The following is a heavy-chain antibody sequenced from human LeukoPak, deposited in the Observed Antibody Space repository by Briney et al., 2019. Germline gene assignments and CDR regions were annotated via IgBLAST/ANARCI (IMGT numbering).Heavy chain of an antibody. CDR1: GFTFSSYS. D-gene: IGHD3-10*02. J-gene: IGHJ6*04. V-gene: IGHV3-48*04. CDR2: ISSSIRTT. CDR3: AELGITMIGGV. Sequence: PGGSLRLSCAASGFTFSSYSMNWVRQAPGKGLEWISYISSSIRTTYYADSVKGRFTISRDNAKNSLYLQMNSLRAEDTAVYYCAELGITMIGGVWGKGTTVTISS.